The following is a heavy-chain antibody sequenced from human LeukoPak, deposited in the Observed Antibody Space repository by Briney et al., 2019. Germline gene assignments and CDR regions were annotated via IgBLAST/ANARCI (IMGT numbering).Heavy chain of an antibody. CDR2: INPNSGAT. Sequence: GASVKVSCKTSGYPFFAYYIHWVRQAPGQGLEWKGWINPNSGATNSAQNFQGRVTMTRDTSTSTVYMEVSSLKSDDTAMYYCARVDEGLDHWGQGTLVTVSS. V-gene: IGHV1-2*02. CDR1: GYPFFAYY. D-gene: IGHD3/OR15-3a*01. J-gene: IGHJ4*02. CDR3: ARVDEGLDH.